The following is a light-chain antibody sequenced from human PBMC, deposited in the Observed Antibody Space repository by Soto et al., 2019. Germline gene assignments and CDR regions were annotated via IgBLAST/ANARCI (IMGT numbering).Light chain of an antibody. CDR2: DAS. Sequence: EIVLTQSPATLSLSPGERATLSCRASQSVSSYLAWYQQKPGQAPRLLIYDASNRATGIPARFSGSGSGTYYTLTISSLEPDDFAVYYCQQRSNWYTFGQGTKLEIK. J-gene: IGKJ2*01. V-gene: IGKV3-11*01. CDR3: QQRSNWYT. CDR1: QSVSSY.